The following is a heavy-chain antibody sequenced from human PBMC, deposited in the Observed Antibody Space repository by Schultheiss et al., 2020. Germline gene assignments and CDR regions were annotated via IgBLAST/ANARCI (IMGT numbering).Heavy chain of an antibody. CDR1: GFTFSSYS. V-gene: IGHV3-21*01. Sequence: GGSLRLSCAASGFTFSSYSMNWVRQAPGKGLEWVSSISSSSSYIYYADSVKGRFTISRDNSKNTLYLQMNSLRAEDTAVYYCASPIINYYYYYGMDVWGQGTTVTVSS. CDR3: ASPIINYYYYYGMDV. J-gene: IGHJ6*02. CDR2: ISSSSSYI.